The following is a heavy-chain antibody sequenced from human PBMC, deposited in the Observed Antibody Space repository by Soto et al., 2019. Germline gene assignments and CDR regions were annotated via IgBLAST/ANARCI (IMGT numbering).Heavy chain of an antibody. D-gene: IGHD3-22*01. J-gene: IGHJ4*02. CDR2: IKSKTDGGTT. CDR1: GFTFSNAW. Sequence: PGGSLRLSCAASGFTFSNAWMNWVRQAPGKGLEWVGRIKSKTDGGTTDYAAPVKGRFTISRDDSKNTLYLQMNSLKTEDTAVYYCTTVSRGYYDSSGYLVLGYWGQGTLVTVSS. CDR3: TTVSRGYYDSSGYLVLGY. V-gene: IGHV3-15*07.